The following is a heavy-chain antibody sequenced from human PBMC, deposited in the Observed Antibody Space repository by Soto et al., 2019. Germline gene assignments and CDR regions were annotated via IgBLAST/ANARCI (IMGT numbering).Heavy chain of an antibody. CDR2: VYYRAST. CDR3: GRLEGLATISYYFDY. J-gene: IGHJ4*02. V-gene: IGHV4-39*01. Sequence: QLQLQESGPGLVKPSETLSLTSTASGGSVSSSSYYWGWVRQPPGKGLEWIGSVYYRASTYYNPSLESRVTISVDKSKNQFSLKLMSLSAADTAVYYCGRLEGLATISYYFDYWGQGALVTVSS. CDR1: GGSVSSSSYY. D-gene: IGHD3-9*01.